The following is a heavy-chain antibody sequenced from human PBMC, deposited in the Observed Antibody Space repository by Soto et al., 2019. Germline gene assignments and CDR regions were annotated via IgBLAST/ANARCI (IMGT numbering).Heavy chain of an antibody. V-gene: IGHV3-30*18. D-gene: IGHD6-6*01. J-gene: IGHJ6*02. CDR3: AKLYSSSSLGMDV. Sequence: GGSLRLSCAASGFTFSSYGMHWVRQAPGKGLEWVAVISYDGSNKYYADSVKGRFTISRDNSKNTLYLQMNSLRAEDTAVYYCAKLYSSSSLGMDVWGQGTTVTVS. CDR2: ISYDGSNK. CDR1: GFTFSSYG.